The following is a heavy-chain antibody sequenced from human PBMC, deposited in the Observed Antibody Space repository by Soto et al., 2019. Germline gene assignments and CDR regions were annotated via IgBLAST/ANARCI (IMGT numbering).Heavy chain of an antibody. CDR1: GFTFSSYG. J-gene: IGHJ6*02. Sequence: PGVSLRLSCAASGFTFSSYGMHWVRQAPGKGLEWVAVISYDGSNKYYADSVKGRFTISRDNAKNPLYLQMNSLRAEDTAVYYCAKGALPYYYYGMDVWGQGTTVTVSS. V-gene: IGHV3-30*18. CDR3: AKGALPYYYYGMDV. D-gene: IGHD1-26*01. CDR2: ISYDGSNK.